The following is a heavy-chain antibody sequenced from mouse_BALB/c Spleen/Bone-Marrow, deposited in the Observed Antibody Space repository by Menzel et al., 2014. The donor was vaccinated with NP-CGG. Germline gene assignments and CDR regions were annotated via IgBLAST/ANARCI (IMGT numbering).Heavy chain of an antibody. CDR1: GFTFTDYY. CDR2: IRNKANGYTT. CDR3: ARDCGNYVRFAY. Sequence: EVMLVESGGGLVQPGGSLGLSCATSGFTFTDYYMSWVRQPPGKALEWLGFIRNKANGYTTEYSASVKGRFTISRDNSQSILYLQMNTLRAEDSATYYCARDCGNYVRFAYWGQGTLVTVSA. J-gene: IGHJ3*01. D-gene: IGHD2-1*01. V-gene: IGHV7-3*02.